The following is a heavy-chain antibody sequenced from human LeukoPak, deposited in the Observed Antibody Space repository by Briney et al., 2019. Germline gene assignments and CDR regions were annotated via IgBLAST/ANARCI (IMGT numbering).Heavy chain of an antibody. Sequence: ASVKVSCKASGYTFTNYYMHWVRQAPGQGLEWMGIINPSGGSTGNAQKFQGRVTMTRDTSTSTVYMELSSLRSEDTAVYYCARVVPGTTWVGTYFDNWGQGTLVTVSS. CDR2: INPSGGST. D-gene: IGHD2-21*02. CDR3: ARVVPGTTWVGTYFDN. J-gene: IGHJ4*02. CDR1: GYTFTNYY. V-gene: IGHV1-46*01.